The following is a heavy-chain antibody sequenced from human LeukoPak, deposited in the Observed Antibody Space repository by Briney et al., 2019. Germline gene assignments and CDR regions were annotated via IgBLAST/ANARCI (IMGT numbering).Heavy chain of an antibody. CDR1: GFTFRNFW. J-gene: IGHJ6*02. Sequence: GGSLRLSCAASGFTFRNFWMTRVRQAPGKGLEWVANIKQDGSEKHYVDSVKGRFTISRDNAKNSLYLQMNSLRAEDTAVYYCGGPNPLLERPSAMDVWGQGTTVIVSS. CDR2: IKQDGSEK. D-gene: IGHD6-25*01. CDR3: GGPNPLLERPSAMDV. V-gene: IGHV3-7*03.